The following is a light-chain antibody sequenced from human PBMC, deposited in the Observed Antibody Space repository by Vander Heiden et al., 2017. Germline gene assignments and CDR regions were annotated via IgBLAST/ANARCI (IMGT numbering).Light chain of an antibody. J-gene: IGLJ1*01. CDR1: SSNIWNNY. CDR2: GTN. Sequence: QSALTQPPSVSAAPGEKITISCSGSSSNIWNNYVFWYQHLPGTAPKLLIYGTNKRPSGISDRFSGSESGTSATLGITGLQTGDEADYYCVTWHNSLGAYVFGTRTKVSVL. CDR3: VTWHNSLGAYV. V-gene: IGLV1-51*01.